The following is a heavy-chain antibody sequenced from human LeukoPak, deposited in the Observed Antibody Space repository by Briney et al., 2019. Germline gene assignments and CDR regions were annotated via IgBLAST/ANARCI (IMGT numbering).Heavy chain of an antibody. Sequence: GESLKLSCAASGFIFSGSAIHWVRQASGKRLEWVARIIGKANSSPTAYAASMNGRFTISTDDSTNTAYLQMNSLKTEDTAVYYCTSLPTCSSTTCPFDYWGQGTLVTVSS. CDR2: IIGKANSSPT. J-gene: IGHJ4*02. CDR1: GFIFSGSA. V-gene: IGHV3-73*01. CDR3: TSLPTCSSTTCPFDY. D-gene: IGHD2-2*01.